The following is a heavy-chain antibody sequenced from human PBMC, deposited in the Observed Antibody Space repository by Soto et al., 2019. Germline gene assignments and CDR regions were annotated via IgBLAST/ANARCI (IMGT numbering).Heavy chain of an antibody. V-gene: IGHV3-21*01. Sequence: AGVSLRLSCTASGLPLSIYTMNWVSQAPRRGLEWVSSISGNNVYLYYADSVKGRFTISRDNAKNSLTLQMNSLRAEDTAVYYCARDRCSGGSCYRTYAFDMWGQGTLVTVSS. CDR1: GLPLSIYT. D-gene: IGHD2-15*01. CDR2: ISGNNVYL. J-gene: IGHJ3*02. CDR3: ARDRCSGGSCYRTYAFDM.